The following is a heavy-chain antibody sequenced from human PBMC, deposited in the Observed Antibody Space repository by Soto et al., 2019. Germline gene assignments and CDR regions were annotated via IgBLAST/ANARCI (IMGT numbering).Heavy chain of an antibody. D-gene: IGHD1-26*01. V-gene: IGHV4-61*01. Sequence: QVQLQESGPGLVKPSETLSLTCTVSGASVSSGNYYWSWIRQPPGKGLECIGYISYSGSTNYNPSLTSRVPIPIDTTTNQFSLKLSSVTAADTAVYYCARGSGSYYAYWGQGTLVTVSS. CDR2: ISYSGST. CDR3: ARGSGSYYAY. J-gene: IGHJ4*02. CDR1: GASVSSGNYY.